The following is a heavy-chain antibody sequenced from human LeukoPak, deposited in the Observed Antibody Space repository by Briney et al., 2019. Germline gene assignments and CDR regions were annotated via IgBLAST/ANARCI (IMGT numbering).Heavy chain of an antibody. CDR3: ARRYYYDSSGYYFDY. CDR1: GGSISSGDYY. J-gene: IGHJ4*02. D-gene: IGHD3-22*01. CDR2: IYYSGST. Sequence: SETLSLTCTVSGGSISSGDYYWSWIRQPPGKGLEWIGYIYYSGSTYYNPSLKSRVTISVDTSKNQFSLKLSSVTAADTAVYYCARRYYYDSSGYYFDYWGQGTLVTVSS. V-gene: IGHV4-30-4*08.